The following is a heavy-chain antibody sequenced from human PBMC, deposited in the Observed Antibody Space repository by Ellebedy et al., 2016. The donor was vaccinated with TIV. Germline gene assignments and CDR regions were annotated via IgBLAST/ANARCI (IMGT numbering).Heavy chain of an antibody. CDR2: IRSKAYGGTT. Sequence: GGSLRLXXTASGFTFGDYAMSWFRQAPGKGLEWVGFIRSKAYGGTTEYAASVKGRFTISRDDSKSIAYLQMNSLKTEDTAVYYCTREPGIAVAEYWGQGTLVTVSS. D-gene: IGHD6-19*01. V-gene: IGHV3-49*03. CDR1: GFTFGDYA. CDR3: TREPGIAVAEY. J-gene: IGHJ4*02.